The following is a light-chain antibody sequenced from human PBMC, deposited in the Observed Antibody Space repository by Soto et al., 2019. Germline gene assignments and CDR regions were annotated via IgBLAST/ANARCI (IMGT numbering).Light chain of an antibody. Sequence: DIQMTQSPSSLSASVGDRVTITCRASQSISTSLCWFQQKPGRAPKLLISDASTLQSGVPSRFSGSGFGTDCTLTISSLQPEDFAAYYCLQTYTVPRPFGQGTNLDIK. CDR1: QSISTS. J-gene: IGKJ2*01. CDR2: DAS. CDR3: LQTYTVPRP. V-gene: IGKV1-39*01.